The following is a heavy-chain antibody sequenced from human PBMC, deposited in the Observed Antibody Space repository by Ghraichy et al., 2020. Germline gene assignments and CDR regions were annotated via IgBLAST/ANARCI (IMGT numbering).Heavy chain of an antibody. J-gene: IGHJ3*02. CDR2: IYYSGAT. CDR3: ARTNAFDI. Sequence: ESLNISCTVSGDSISCHHWNWIRQAPGKGLEWIVCIYYSGATYYNPSLKSRVTISVDTSKNQFSLNLSSVTAADTAVYYCARTNAFDIWGQGTMVTVSS. V-gene: IGHV4-59*11. CDR1: GDSISCHH.